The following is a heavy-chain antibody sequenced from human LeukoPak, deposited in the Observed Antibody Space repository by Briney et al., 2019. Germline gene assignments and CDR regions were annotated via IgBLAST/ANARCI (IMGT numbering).Heavy chain of an antibody. CDR3: AREHAGVSAFDI. Sequence: GGSLRLSCAASRFTFSSYWMTWVRQAPGKGLEWVANINQDGSEKYYVDSVKGRFTISRDSAKNSLYLQMNSLRAEDTAVYYCAREHAGVSAFDIWGQGTVVTVSS. V-gene: IGHV3-7*03. D-gene: IGHD3-10*01. CDR1: RFTFSSYW. CDR2: INQDGSEK. J-gene: IGHJ3*02.